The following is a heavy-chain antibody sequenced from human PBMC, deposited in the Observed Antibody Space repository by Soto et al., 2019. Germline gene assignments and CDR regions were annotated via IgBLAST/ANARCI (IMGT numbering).Heavy chain of an antibody. J-gene: IGHJ6*02. CDR3: ARHRTIAAAGPAAMDV. CDR2: IYPGDSDT. Sequence: LGESLKISCKGSGYSFTSYWIGWVRQMPGKGLEWMGIIYPGDSDTRYSPSFQGQVTISADKSISTAYLQWSSLKASDTAMYYCARHRTIAAAGPAAMDVWGQGTTVTVSS. V-gene: IGHV5-51*01. CDR1: GYSFTSYW. D-gene: IGHD6-13*01.